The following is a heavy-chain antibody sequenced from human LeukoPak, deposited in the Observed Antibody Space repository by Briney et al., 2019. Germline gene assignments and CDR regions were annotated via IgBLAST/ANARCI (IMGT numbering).Heavy chain of an antibody. CDR1: GGSISSYY. CDR3: ARDHTVAGGAIDY. Sequence: SETLSLTCTVSGGSISSYYWSWIRQPPGKGLEWIGYIYYSGSTYYNPSLKSRVTISVDTSKNQFSLKLSSVTAADTAVYYCARDHTVAGGAIDYWGQGTLVTVSS. V-gene: IGHV4-59*12. J-gene: IGHJ4*02. D-gene: IGHD6-19*01. CDR2: IYYSGST.